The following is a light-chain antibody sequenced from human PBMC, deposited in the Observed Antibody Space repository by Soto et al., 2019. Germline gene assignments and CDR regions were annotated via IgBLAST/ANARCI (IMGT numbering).Light chain of an antibody. V-gene: IGKV1-9*01. Sequence: DIQLTQSPSFLSASVGDRVTITCRASQDISSHLAWYQQKPGKAPRLLIYAASTLQSGVPSGFGGSGSGTEFTLTITSLQPEDFAIYYCQQDNTWPLTFGGGTKVEIK. CDR1: QDISSH. CDR2: AAS. J-gene: IGKJ4*01. CDR3: QQDNTWPLT.